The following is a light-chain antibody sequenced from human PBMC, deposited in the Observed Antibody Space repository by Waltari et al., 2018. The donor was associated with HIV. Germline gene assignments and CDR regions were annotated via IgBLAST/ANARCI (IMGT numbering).Light chain of an antibody. CDR1: SSDVGGYDY. J-gene: IGLJ3*02. Sequence: QSALTQPRSVSGSPGQSVTISCPGTSSDVGGYDYVSWYQQHPGNAPRLMIYDVTKRPSGVRDRFSGSKSGNTASLTISGLQAEDEAEYYCCSYAGAYTFWVFGGGTQLTVL. V-gene: IGLV2-11*01. CDR3: CSYAGAYTFWV. CDR2: DVT.